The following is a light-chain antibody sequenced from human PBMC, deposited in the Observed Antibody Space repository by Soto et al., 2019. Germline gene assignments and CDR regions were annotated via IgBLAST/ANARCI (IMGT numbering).Light chain of an antibody. CDR1: QSVSNN. J-gene: IGKJ1*01. CDR2: GAS. CDR3: QQYNNWWT. Sequence: EIVMTQSPATLSVSPGERATLSCRASQSVSNNLAWYQKKPGQAPRLLIYGASTRATGIPARFSGGGSGTEFTLTISSLQSEDFAVYYCQQYNNWWTSGQGTRVEIK. V-gene: IGKV3-15*01.